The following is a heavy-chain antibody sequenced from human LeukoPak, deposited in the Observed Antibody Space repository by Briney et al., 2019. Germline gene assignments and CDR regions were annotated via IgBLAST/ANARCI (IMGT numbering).Heavy chain of an antibody. CDR2: INGNDGTT. CDR1: GYSFTDYY. V-gene: IGHV1-2*02. CDR3: ARDEGSTYNQLDS. J-gene: IGHJ4*02. Sequence: GASVKVSCKTSGYSFTDYYIHWVRQIPGQGFEWMGWINGNDGTTKFAPKFQDRVTLTRDTSISTAHMDLTNLTSDDSAIYHCARDEGSTYNQLDSWGQGTLVTVSS. D-gene: IGHD1-1*01.